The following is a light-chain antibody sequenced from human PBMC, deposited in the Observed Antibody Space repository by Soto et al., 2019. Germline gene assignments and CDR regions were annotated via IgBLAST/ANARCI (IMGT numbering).Light chain of an antibody. CDR1: SSDVGAYNF. CDR2: DVS. V-gene: IGLV2-11*01. CDR3: AAWDDSLSGPV. J-gene: IGLJ7*01. Sequence: QSALTQPRSVSGSPGQSVTISCTGTSSDVGAYNFVSWYQQHPGRVPKLMIYDVSRRPSGVPDRFSGSKSGNTASLTISGLQADDEADYYCAAWDDSLSGPVFGGGTQLTVL.